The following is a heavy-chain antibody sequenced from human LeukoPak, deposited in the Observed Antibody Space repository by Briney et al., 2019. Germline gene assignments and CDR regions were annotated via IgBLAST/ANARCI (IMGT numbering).Heavy chain of an antibody. CDR2: ISNDGGNT. V-gene: IGHV3-74*01. J-gene: IGHJ4*02. CDR1: GFTFSSYW. Sequence: PGGSLRLSCAASGFTFSSYWMHWVRQAPGKGLVWVSRISNDGGNTSYADSVKGRFTISRDNAKNSLYLQMNSLRAEDTAVYYCARGGSGNWNAPFDYWGQGTLVTVSS. CDR3: ARGGSGNWNAPFDY. D-gene: IGHD1-1*01.